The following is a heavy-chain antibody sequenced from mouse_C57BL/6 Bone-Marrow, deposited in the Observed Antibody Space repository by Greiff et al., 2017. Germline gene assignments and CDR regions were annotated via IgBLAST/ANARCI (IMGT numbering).Heavy chain of an antibody. Sequence: EVQRVESGPGLVKPSQSLSLTCSVIGYSITSGYYWNWIRQFPGNKLEWMGYISYDGSNNYNPSLKNRISITRDTSKNQFFLKLNSVTTEDTATYYCARDYYDYDWFAYWGQGTLVTVSA. CDR1: GYSITSGYY. D-gene: IGHD2-4*01. V-gene: IGHV3-6*01. CDR2: ISYDGSN. CDR3: ARDYYDYDWFAY. J-gene: IGHJ3*01.